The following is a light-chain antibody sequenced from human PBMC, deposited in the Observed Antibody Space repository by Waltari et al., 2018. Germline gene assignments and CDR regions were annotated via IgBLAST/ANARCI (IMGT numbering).Light chain of an antibody. CDR1: SSDVVGYNF. CDR3: SSYTSSSTYV. Sequence: QSALTQPASVSGSPVQSITISCPGTSSDVVGYNFVSWYQQHPGKAPKLMIYEVSNRPSGVSNRFSGSKSGNTDSLTISGLQAEDEADYYCSSYTSSSTYVFGTGTKVTVL. CDR2: EVS. J-gene: IGLJ1*01. V-gene: IGLV2-14*01.